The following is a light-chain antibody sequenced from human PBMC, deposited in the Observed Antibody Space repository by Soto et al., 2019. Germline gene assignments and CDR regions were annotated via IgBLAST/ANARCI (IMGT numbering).Light chain of an antibody. V-gene: IGKV3-20*01. Sequence: EIVLTQSPGTLSLSPWERATLSCRASQSVSSSYLAWYQQKPGQAPRLLIYGASSRATGIPDRFGGSGSGTDFTLTISRLEPEDFAVYYCQQYGSSPLTFGGGTKVDIK. J-gene: IGKJ4*01. CDR1: QSVSSSY. CDR3: QQYGSSPLT. CDR2: GAS.